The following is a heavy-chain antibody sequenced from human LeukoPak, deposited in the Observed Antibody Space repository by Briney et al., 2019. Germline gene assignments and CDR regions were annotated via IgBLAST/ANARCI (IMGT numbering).Heavy chain of an antibody. CDR2: IYYSGST. J-gene: IGHJ4*02. D-gene: IGHD2-15*01. CDR1: GGSISSFY. Sequence: PSETLSLTCTVSGGSISSFYWSWIRQPPGKGLEWIGYIYYSGSTNYNPSLKSRVTISVDTSKNQFSLKLSSVTAADTAVYYSATHPPKYCSGGTCSDYWGQGTLVTVSS. V-gene: IGHV4-59*01. CDR3: ATHPPKYCSGGTCSDY.